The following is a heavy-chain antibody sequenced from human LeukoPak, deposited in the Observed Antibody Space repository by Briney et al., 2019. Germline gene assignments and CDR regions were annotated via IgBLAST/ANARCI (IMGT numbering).Heavy chain of an antibody. CDR3: TRGVPGGLPDTRRFDP. CDR2: LNPKSGNT. D-gene: IGHD2-21*02. CDR1: GYTFISYD. J-gene: IGHJ5*02. V-gene: IGHV1-8*01. Sequence: ASVRVSCKASGYTFISYDVNRVRQTTGQGLEWMGWLNPKSGNTGYSQKFQGRVTMTRNTSISTAYLEVRSLRPQDTAVYYCTRGVPGGLPDTRRFDPWGQGTLVTVSS.